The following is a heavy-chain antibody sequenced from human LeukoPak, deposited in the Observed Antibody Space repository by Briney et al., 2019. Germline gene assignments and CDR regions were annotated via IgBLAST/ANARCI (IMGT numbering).Heavy chain of an antibody. CDR2: ISAYNGYT. V-gene: IGHV1-18*01. Sequence: ASVKVSCKASGYTFTTYDISWVRPAPGQGLEWMGWISAYNGYTNYAQKFQDRVTMTTDTSTRTAYMEVRSLRSDDTAVYFCARDRFRGSTGNHFAYWGQGTLVTVSS. CDR1: GYTFTTYD. CDR3: ARDRFRGSTGNHFAY. J-gene: IGHJ4*02. D-gene: IGHD1-26*01.